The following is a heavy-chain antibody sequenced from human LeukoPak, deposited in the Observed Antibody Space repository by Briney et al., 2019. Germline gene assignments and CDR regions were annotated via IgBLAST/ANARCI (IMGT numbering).Heavy chain of an antibody. CDR1: GGSFSGYY. CDR3: ARARLDHDHGDYSLDY. Sequence: SETLSLTCAVYGGSFSGYYWSWIRQPPGKGLEWIGEINHSGSTNYNPSLKSRVTISVDTSKNQFSLKLSSVTAADTAVYYCARARLDHDHGDYSLDYWGQGTLVTVSS. V-gene: IGHV4-34*01. CDR2: INHSGST. D-gene: IGHD4-17*01. J-gene: IGHJ4*02.